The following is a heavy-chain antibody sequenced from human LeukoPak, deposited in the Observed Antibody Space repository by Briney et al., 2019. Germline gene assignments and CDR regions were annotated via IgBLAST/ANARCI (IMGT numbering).Heavy chain of an antibody. CDR2: FDREDGGT. D-gene: IGHD3-3*01. Sequence: ASVKVSCKVSVYSGIELDMHWVRQAPGKGLEWMGGFDREDGGTIYARKFQGRVTMTEDTSTDTAYMELSSLTSEDTAVYYGATHTISGVVTYAFHMWGRGTLVTVSS. J-gene: IGHJ3*02. CDR3: ATHTISGVVTYAFHM. V-gene: IGHV1-24*01. CDR1: VYSGIELD.